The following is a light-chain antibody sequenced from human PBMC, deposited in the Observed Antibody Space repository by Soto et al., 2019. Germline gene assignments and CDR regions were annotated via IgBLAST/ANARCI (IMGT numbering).Light chain of an antibody. V-gene: IGKV1-39*01. CDR3: QHYYSYPYT. CDR2: AAS. CDR1: QSIGSS. J-gene: IGKJ2*01. Sequence: DIQMTQSPSSLSASVGDGVTITCRASQSIGSSLNWYQQRPGKAPKLLVFAASSLQSGVPSRFSGSGSGTDFTLTISFLQSEDFATYYCQHYYSYPYTFGQGTTLE.